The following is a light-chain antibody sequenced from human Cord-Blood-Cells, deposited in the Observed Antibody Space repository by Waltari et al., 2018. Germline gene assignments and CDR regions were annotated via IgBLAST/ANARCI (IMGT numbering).Light chain of an antibody. CDR2: EGG. CDR1: SSAVASYNL. J-gene: IGLJ2*01. V-gene: IGLV2-23*01. CDR3: CSYAGSSTLV. Sequence: SALTQPASVSGSPGQSITISCTGTSSAVASYNLVSWYQQHPGKAPKLMIYEGGKRPSGVSKRFSGSKSGNTASLTIAGLQAEDEADYYCCSYAGSSTLVFGGGTKLTVL.